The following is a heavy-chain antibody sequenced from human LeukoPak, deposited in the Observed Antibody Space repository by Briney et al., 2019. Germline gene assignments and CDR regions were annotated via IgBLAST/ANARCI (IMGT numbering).Heavy chain of an antibody. CDR1: GYSISSGYY. V-gene: IGHV4-38-2*01. J-gene: IGHJ5*02. CDR2: IYHSGST. CDR3: ASGGGSRHDYRIISHLQRADWFDP. Sequence: PSETLSLTCAVSGYSISSGYYWGWIRQPPGKGLKWIGSIYHSGSTYYNPSLKSRVTISVDTSKNQFSLKLSSVTAADTAVYYCASGGGSRHDYRIISHLQRADWFDPWGQGTLVTVSS. D-gene: IGHD4/OR15-4a*01.